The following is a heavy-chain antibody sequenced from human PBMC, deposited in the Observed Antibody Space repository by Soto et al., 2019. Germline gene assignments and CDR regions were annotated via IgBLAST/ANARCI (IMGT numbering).Heavy chain of an antibody. J-gene: IGHJ4*02. Sequence: EVQLVESGGGLVQPGRSLRLSCAASGFTFDDYAMHWVRQAPGKGLEWVSGISWNSGSIGYADSVKGRFTISRDNAKNSLYLQLNSLRAEDTALYSCAKDTESGLAAAFDYWGQGTLVTVSS. D-gene: IGHD6-19*01. V-gene: IGHV3-9*01. CDR2: ISWNSGSI. CDR1: GFTFDDYA. CDR3: AKDTESGLAAAFDY.